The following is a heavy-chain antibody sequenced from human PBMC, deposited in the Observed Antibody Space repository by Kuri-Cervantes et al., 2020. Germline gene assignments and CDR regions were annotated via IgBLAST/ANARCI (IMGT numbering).Heavy chain of an antibody. CDR3: ARDRDPIVVVIGYFQH. Sequence: GESLKISCAASGFTFSSYWMHWVRQAPGKGLEWVAVIWYDGSNKYYADSVKGRFTISRDNSKNTLYLQMNSLRAEDTAVYYCARDRDPIVVVIGYFQHWGQGTLFTVSS. CDR1: GFTFSSYW. V-gene: IGHV3-33*08. D-gene: IGHD3-22*01. J-gene: IGHJ1*01. CDR2: IWYDGSNK.